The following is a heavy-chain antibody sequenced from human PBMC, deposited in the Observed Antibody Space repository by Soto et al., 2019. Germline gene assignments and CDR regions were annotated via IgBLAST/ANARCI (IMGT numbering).Heavy chain of an antibody. V-gene: IGHV1-69*02. CDR1: GGTFSSYT. CDR2: IIPILGIA. CDR3: ARFRGSYGMDV. Sequence: QVQLVQSGAEVKKPGSSVKVSCKASGGTFSSYTISWVRQAPGQGLEWMGRIIPILGIANYAQKFQGRVTXTXXKPTSTADMELSSLRSEDTAVYYCARFRGSYGMDVWGQGTTVTVSS. D-gene: IGHD3-10*01. J-gene: IGHJ6*02.